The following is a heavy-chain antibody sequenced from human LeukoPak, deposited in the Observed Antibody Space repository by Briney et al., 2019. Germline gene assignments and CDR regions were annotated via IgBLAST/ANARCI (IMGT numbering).Heavy chain of an antibody. CDR2: IYPGDSET. Sequence: GESLKISCKASGYTFTTYWIGWVRQMPGKGLEWMGIIYPGDSETRYSPSFQGQVTISADKSISTAYLQWSSLKASDTAMYYCASVSTVTREYFDYWGQGTLVSVSS. CDR3: ASVSTVTREYFDY. J-gene: IGHJ4*02. D-gene: IGHD4-17*01. CDR1: GYTFTTYW. V-gene: IGHV5-51*01.